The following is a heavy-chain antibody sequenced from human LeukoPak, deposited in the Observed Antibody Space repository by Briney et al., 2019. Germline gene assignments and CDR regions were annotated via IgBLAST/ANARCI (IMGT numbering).Heavy chain of an antibody. V-gene: IGHV1-2*02. CDR1: GYIFTGYY. Sequence: ASVKVSCRASGYIFTGYYMYWVRQAPGQGLEWMGWINPNSGGTNYAQKFQGRVTMTRDTSISTAYMELSRLRSDDTAVYYCATGSGYPPERNGVTIFGVVHWGQGTMVTVSS. CDR2: INPNSGGT. J-gene: IGHJ3*01. CDR3: ATGSGYPPERNGVTIFGVVH. D-gene: IGHD3-3*01.